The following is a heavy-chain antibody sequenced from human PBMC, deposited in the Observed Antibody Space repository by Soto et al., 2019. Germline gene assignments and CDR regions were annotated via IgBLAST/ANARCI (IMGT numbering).Heavy chain of an antibody. CDR3: VGPQSGSSYYYYYGVDV. V-gene: IGHV4-39*02. D-gene: IGHD5-12*01. J-gene: IGHJ6*02. Sequence: SETLSLTCSVSGASITSTSFFWTWVRQPPGKGLEWIGNVFYNGKTAYNPPLKSRLTISIDTSKNHFSLNLTSVTAADTGVYYCVGPQSGSSYYYYYGVDVWGQGTTVTVSS. CDR1: GASITSTSFF. CDR2: VFYNGKT.